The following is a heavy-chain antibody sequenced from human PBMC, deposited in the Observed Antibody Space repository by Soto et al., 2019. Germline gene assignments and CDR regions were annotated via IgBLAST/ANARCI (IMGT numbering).Heavy chain of an antibody. Sequence: PGESLKISCKGSGYNFATYWIAWVRQMPGKGPEWMGIIYPGDSDTSYSPSFQGQVTISVDKSISTAYLQWNSLKASDTDVYYCASRGYSYGLDVWGQGTKVTVSS. V-gene: IGHV5-51*01. D-gene: IGHD5-18*01. J-gene: IGHJ6*02. CDR2: IYPGDSDT. CDR1: GYNFATYW. CDR3: ASRGYSYGLDV.